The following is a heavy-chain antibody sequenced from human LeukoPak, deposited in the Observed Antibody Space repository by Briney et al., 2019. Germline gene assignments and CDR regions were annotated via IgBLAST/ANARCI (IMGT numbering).Heavy chain of an antibody. CDR3: AKGGLWSAAGTPLYYYYYMDV. J-gene: IGHJ6*03. D-gene: IGHD6-13*01. CDR2: ISGSGGST. CDR1: GFTFSSYA. V-gene: IGHV3-23*01. Sequence: GGSLRLSCAASGFTFSSYAMSWVRQAPGKGLEGVSGISGSGGSTYYADSVKGRFTISRDNSNNTLYLQMNSLRAEDTAVYYCAKGGLWSAAGTPLYYYYYMDVWGKGTTVTVSS.